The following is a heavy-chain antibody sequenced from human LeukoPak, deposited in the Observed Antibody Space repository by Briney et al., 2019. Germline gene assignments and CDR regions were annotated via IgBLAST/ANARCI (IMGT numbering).Heavy chain of an antibody. V-gene: IGHV4-31*03. Sequence: SQTLSLTCTVSGGSISSGGYYWSWIRQHPGKGLEWIGYIYYSGSTYYNPSLKSRVTISVDTSKNQFSLKLSSVTAADTAVYYCARGPHRSYYYDSSGPGAFDIWGQGTMVTVSS. CDR2: IYYSGST. CDR3: ARGPHRSYYYDSSGPGAFDI. J-gene: IGHJ3*02. CDR1: GGSISSGGYY. D-gene: IGHD3-22*01.